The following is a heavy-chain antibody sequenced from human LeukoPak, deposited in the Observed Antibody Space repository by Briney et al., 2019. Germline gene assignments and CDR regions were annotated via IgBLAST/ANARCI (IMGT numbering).Heavy chain of an antibody. Sequence: ASVKVSCKASGYTFTSYGISWVRQAPGQGLEWMGWINPNSGGTNYAQKFQGRVTMTRDTSSSTAYMELRSLRSDDTAVYYCARDRAGRVTVGATTVDYWGQGTLVTVSS. V-gene: IGHV1-18*01. CDR2: INPNSGGT. D-gene: IGHD1-26*01. CDR1: GYTFTSYG. CDR3: ARDRAGRVTVGATTVDY. J-gene: IGHJ4*02.